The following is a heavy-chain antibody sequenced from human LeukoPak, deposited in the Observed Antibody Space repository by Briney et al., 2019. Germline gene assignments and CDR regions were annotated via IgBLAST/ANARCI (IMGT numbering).Heavy chain of an antibody. CDR1: GYTFTTSW. V-gene: IGHV5-51*01. CDR3: AILNHPDGRFY. J-gene: IGHJ4*02. CDR2: IYAGNSDT. Sequence: KPGESLRISCQGFGYTFTTSWIGWVRQLPGKGLEWMAIIYAGNSDTKYSPSFQGQVSISTDRSIGTAYLQWSSLQASDTAIYYCAILNHPDGRFYWGQGTLVTVSS. D-gene: IGHD5-24*01.